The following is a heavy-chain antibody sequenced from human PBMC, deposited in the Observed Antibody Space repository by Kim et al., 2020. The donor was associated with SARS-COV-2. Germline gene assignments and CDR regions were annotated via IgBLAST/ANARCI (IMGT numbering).Heavy chain of an antibody. CDR3: ARDGDVVVVAATYFDY. V-gene: IGHV1-3*01. J-gene: IGHJ4*02. CDR2: INAGNGNT. D-gene: IGHD2-15*01. CDR1: GYTFTSYA. Sequence: ASVKVSCKASGYTFTSYAMHWVRQAPGQRLEWMGWINAGNGNTKYSQKFQGRVTITRDTSASTAYMELSSLRSEDTAVYYCARDGDVVVVAATYFDYWGQGTLVTVSS.